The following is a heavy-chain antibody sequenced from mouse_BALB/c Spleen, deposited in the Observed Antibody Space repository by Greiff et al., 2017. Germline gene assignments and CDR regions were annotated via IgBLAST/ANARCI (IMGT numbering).Heavy chain of an antibody. J-gene: IGHJ2*01. CDR2: ISSGSSTI. CDR1: GFTFSSFG. CDR3: AREDAAYFDY. V-gene: IGHV5-17*02. Sequence: EVKLMESGGGLVQPGGSRKLSCAASGFTFSSFGMHWVRQAPGKGLEWVAYISSGSSTIYYADTVKGRFTISRDNPKNTLFLQMTSLRSEDTAMYYCAREDAAYFDYWGQGTTLTVSS.